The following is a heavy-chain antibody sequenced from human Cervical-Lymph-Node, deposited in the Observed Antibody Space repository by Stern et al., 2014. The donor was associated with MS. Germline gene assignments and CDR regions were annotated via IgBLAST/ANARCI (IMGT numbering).Heavy chain of an antibody. J-gene: IGHJ4*02. CDR1: GFTFRSYA. CDR2: ISYDGSYK. Sequence: VQLVQSGGGVVQPGTSLRLSCAASGFTFRSYALHWVRQAPGKGLEWVAVISYDGSYKNYADSVKGRFTISRDNSKNTVYLQMNSLRVEDTAVYYCARETLGTLDYWGQGTLVTVSS. V-gene: IGHV3-30-3*01. CDR3: ARETLGTLDY. D-gene: IGHD7-27*01.